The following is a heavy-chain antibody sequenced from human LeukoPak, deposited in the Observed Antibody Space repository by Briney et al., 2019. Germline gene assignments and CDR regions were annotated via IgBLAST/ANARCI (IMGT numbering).Heavy chain of an antibody. J-gene: IGHJ6*03. D-gene: IGHD6-6*01. CDR3: AKPSIPARPFLTYLYYYLDV. Sequence: GALRLSCVASEFTFSRFAMSWVRQAPGRGLEWISSVSGTGDMTHYTDSVKGRFTISRDNSKNTLYLHMSALRAADTAVYYCAKPSIPARPFLTYLYYYLDVWGEGTTVIVSS. CDR1: EFTFSRFA. CDR2: VSGTGDMT. V-gene: IGHV3-23*01.